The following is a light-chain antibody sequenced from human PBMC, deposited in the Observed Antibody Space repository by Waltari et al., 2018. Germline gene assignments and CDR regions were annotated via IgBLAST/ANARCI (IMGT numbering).Light chain of an antibody. J-gene: IGKJ4*01. V-gene: IGKV4-1*01. CDR1: ESVLYSSNNKNH. Sequence: DIVMTQSPESLAVSLGERATISCKTSESVLYSSNNKNHLAWYQQKPGQPPRLPLYWASTRESGVPDRFIGSGSETDFTHTVTSLQAEDVAVYYCQQYYNTPLTFGGGTKVEVK. CDR2: WAS. CDR3: QQYYNTPLT.